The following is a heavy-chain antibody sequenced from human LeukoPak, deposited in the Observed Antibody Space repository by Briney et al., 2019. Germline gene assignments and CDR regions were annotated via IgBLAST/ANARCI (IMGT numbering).Heavy chain of an antibody. CDR2: IIPIFGTA. J-gene: IGHJ6*02. Sequence: SVKVSCKASGYTFTSYTMHWVRQAPGQGLEWMGGIIPIFGTANYAQKFQGRVTITADESTSTAYMELSSLRSEDTAVYYCARGPKCTNGVCPPYYYYYGMDVWGQGTTVTVSS. D-gene: IGHD2-8*01. V-gene: IGHV1-69*13. CDR1: GYTFTSYT. CDR3: ARGPKCTNGVCPPYYYYYGMDV.